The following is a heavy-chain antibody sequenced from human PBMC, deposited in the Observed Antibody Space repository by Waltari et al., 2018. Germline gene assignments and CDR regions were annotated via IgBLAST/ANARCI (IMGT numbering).Heavy chain of an antibody. CDR2: ISSCSATI. CDR1: GFTFRTDS. CDR3: ARDFHENVMDV. Sequence: EVQLVESGGGLVQPGGSLRLSCAASGFTFRTDSMNWVRQAPGKGLEWGSYISSCSATIYYADSVKGRFTISRDNAKNSLYLQMNSLRAEDTAVYYCARDFHENVMDVWGQGTTVTVSS. V-gene: IGHV3-48*04. J-gene: IGHJ6*02.